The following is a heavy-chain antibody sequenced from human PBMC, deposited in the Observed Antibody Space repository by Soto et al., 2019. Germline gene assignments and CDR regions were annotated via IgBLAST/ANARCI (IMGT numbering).Heavy chain of an antibody. D-gene: IGHD3-10*01. CDR3: AKSVLLWFGETLDAFDI. CDR1: GFTFSSYS. CDR2: ISGSGGST. J-gene: IGHJ3*02. V-gene: IGHV3-23*01. Sequence: GGSLRLSCAASGFTFSSYSMSWLRQAPGKGLEWVSAISGSGGSTYDGDSVKGRYTISRNNSKNTLYLQMNRLRAEDTAVYYCAKSVLLWFGETLDAFDIWGQGTMVTVSS.